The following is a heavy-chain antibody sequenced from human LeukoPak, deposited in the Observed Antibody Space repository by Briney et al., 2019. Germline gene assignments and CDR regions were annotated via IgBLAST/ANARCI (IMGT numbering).Heavy chain of an antibody. V-gene: IGHV1-2*02. J-gene: IGHJ4*02. D-gene: IGHD2-21*02. Sequence: ASVKVSCKASGYTFSDYYIHWLRQAPGQGLEWMGWIKPNSGVTNYARNFQSRITMTRDTPISTAFMELSSLRSDDTAVYYCARPSYCGGGCYYYFDYWGQGTLVTVSS. CDR3: ARPSYCGGGCYYYFDY. CDR2: IKPNSGVT. CDR1: GYTFSDYY.